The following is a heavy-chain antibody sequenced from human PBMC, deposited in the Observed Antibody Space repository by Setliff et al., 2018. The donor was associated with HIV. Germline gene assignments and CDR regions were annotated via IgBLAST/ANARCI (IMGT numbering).Heavy chain of an antibody. Sequence: ASVKVSCKASGYTFTNFGISWVRQAPGQGLEWMGWISAYNGNTNYAQKLQGRVTMTTDTSTSTAYMELRSLRSDDTAVYYCARSQITYRNFDHWGQGTLVTVSS. CDR2: ISAYNGNT. V-gene: IGHV1-18*01. D-gene: IGHD1-20*01. CDR1: GYTFTNFG. J-gene: IGHJ4*02. CDR3: ARSQITYRNFDH.